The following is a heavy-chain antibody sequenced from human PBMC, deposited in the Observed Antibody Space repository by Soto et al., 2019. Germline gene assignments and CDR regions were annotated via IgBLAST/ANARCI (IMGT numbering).Heavy chain of an antibody. CDR3: ARQGYSSSWSDAFDI. Sequence: GESLKISCKGSGYSFTSYWIGRVRQMPGKGLEWMGIIYPGDSDTRYSPSFQGQVTISADKSISTAYLQWSSLKASDTAMYYCARQGYSSSWSDAFDIWGQGTMVTVSS. V-gene: IGHV5-51*01. CDR1: GYSFTSYW. D-gene: IGHD6-13*01. J-gene: IGHJ3*02. CDR2: IYPGDSDT.